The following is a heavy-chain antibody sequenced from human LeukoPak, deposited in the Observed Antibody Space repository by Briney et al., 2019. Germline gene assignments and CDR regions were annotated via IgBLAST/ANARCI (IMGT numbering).Heavy chain of an antibody. D-gene: IGHD3-16*01. CDR1: GGTMYNYY. CDR3: ARARAAAITYADY. Sequence: SETLSLTCTVSGGTMYNYYWTWIRQSAGKGLEWIGRIYTSESTYYNPSLKSRVTMSIDTSKNQFSLKLSSVTAADTAIYYCARARAAAITYADYWGQGTLVTVSS. V-gene: IGHV4-4*07. J-gene: IGHJ4*02. CDR2: IYTSEST.